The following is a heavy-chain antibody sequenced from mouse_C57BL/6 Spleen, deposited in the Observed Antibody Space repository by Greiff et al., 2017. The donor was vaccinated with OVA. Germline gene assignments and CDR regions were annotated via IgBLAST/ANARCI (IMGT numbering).Heavy chain of an antibody. Sequence: EVKVEESGEGLVKPGGSLKLSCAASGFTFSSYAMSWVRQTPEKRLEWVAYISSGGDYIYYADTVKGRFTISRDNARNTLYLQMSSLKSEDTAMYYCTRGEGAMDYWGQGTSVTVSS. CDR2: ISSGGDYI. V-gene: IGHV5-9-1*02. CDR1: GFTFSSYA. J-gene: IGHJ4*01. CDR3: TRGEGAMDY.